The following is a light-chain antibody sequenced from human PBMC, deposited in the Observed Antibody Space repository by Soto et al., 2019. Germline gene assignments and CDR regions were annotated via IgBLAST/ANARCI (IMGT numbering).Light chain of an antibody. Sequence: DLQMTQSPFTLSASVGDRVTITCRASQRISSWLAWYQQKPGKAPKLLIYKASSLESGVPSRFSGSGSGTEFILTISSLQPDDIATYYCQQYVSYSWTFGQGTKVEIK. CDR2: KAS. V-gene: IGKV1-5*03. CDR3: QQYVSYSWT. CDR1: QRISSW. J-gene: IGKJ1*01.